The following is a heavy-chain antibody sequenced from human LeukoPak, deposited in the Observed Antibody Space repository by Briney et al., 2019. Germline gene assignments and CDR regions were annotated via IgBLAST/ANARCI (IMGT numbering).Heavy chain of an antibody. CDR2: INHSGST. D-gene: IGHD2-2*01. Sequence: SETLSLTCAVYGGSFSGYYWSWIRQPPGKGLEWIGEINHSGSTNYNPSLKSRVTISVDTSKNQFSLKLSSVTAADTAVYYCARAGAGREYQLPFDYWGQGTLVTVSS. V-gene: IGHV4-34*01. CDR3: ARAGAGREYQLPFDY. J-gene: IGHJ4*02. CDR1: GGSFSGYY.